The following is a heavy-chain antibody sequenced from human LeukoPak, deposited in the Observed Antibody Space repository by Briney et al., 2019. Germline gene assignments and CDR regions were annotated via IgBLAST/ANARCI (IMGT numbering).Heavy chain of an antibody. D-gene: IGHD1-26*01. J-gene: IGHJ4*02. Sequence: GGSLRLSCAAAGFTFRSYWMNWVRQAPGKGLEWVANIKEDGSETYYVDSVKGRFTISRDNAKNSVYLRMNSLRAEDTAVYYCASVVGATGSSHYWGPGTLVIVSS. CDR3: ASVVGATGSSHY. CDR2: IKEDGSET. V-gene: IGHV3-7*01. CDR1: GFTFRSYW.